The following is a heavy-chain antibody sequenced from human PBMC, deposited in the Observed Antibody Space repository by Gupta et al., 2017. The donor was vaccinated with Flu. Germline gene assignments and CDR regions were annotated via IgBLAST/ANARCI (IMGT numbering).Heavy chain of an antibody. CDR1: GGTFSSYT. D-gene: IGHD6-6*01. CDR3: ARFEYSSSFAYYYGMDV. Sequence: QVQLVQSGAEVKKPGSSVKVSCQASGGTFSSYTISWVRQAPGQGLEWMGRIIPILGIANYAQKFQGRVTITADKSTSTAYMELSSLRSEDTAVYYCARFEYSSSFAYYYGMDVWGQGTTVTVSS. V-gene: IGHV1-69*02. CDR2: IIPILGIA. J-gene: IGHJ6*02.